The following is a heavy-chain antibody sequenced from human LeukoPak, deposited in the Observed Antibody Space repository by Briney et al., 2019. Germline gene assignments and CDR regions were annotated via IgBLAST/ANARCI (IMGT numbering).Heavy chain of an antibody. D-gene: IGHD2-21*01. CDR1: GFTFRSYA. J-gene: IGHJ1*01. Sequence: GGSLRLSCAASGFTFRSYAMSWVRPAPGKGLEWVSAISGSGGRTYYADSVKGRFTISRDNSNNTLYLQMNSLRAEDTAVYYCAKARDCGGECYKYFQHWGQGTLVTVSS. V-gene: IGHV3-23*01. CDR3: AKARDCGGECYKYFQH. CDR2: ISGSGGRT.